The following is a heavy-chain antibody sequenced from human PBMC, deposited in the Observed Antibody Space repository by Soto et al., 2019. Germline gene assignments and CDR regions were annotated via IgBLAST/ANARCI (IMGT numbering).Heavy chain of an antibody. V-gene: IGHV1-69*12. D-gene: IGHD2-2*01. CDR2: IIPIFGTA. CDR1: GGTFSSYA. J-gene: IGHJ4*02. Sequence: QVQLVQSGAEVKKPGSSVKVSCKASGGTFSSYAISWVRQAPGQGLEWMGGIIPIFGTANYAQKFQGRVTITADESTSTAYMELSSLRSEDTAVYYCARDRGVGYCISTSCSDLNYWGQGTLVTVSS. CDR3: ARDRGVGYCISTSCSDLNY.